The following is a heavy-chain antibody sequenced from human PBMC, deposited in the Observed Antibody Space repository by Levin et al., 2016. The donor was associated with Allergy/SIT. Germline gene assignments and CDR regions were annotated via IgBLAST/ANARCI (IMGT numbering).Heavy chain of an antibody. V-gene: IGHV3-74*01. J-gene: IGHJ4*02. CDR1: GFTFSDYY. D-gene: IGHD2-21*02. CDR2: VNSDGSGT. CDR3: ARVYLCGDGCYLRDY. Sequence: GESLKISCTASGFTFSDYYMSWIRQAPGKGLVWVSRVNSDGSGTSYADFVKGRFTISRDNAKNTLYLQMNSLGAEDTAVYYCARVYLCGDGCYLRDYWGQGTLVTVSS.